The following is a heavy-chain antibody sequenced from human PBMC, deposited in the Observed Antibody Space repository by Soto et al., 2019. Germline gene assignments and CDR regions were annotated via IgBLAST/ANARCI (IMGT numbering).Heavy chain of an antibody. CDR1: GESISSSSYC. J-gene: IGHJ4*02. Sequence: SLTCIVSGESISSSSYCWGWIRQPPGKGLEWIGSIYYSGRTYYNPSSKSRVTISIDTSKNQFSLKLSSVTATDTAVYYCARQRTTVVTQAYFDHWGQGALVTVSS. CDR3: ARQRTTVVTQAYFDH. V-gene: IGHV4-39*01. D-gene: IGHD2-21*02. CDR2: IYYSGRT.